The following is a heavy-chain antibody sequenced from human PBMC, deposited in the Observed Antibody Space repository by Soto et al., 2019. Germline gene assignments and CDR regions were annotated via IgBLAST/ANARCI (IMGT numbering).Heavy chain of an antibody. V-gene: IGHV1-8*01. CDR1: GYTFTSYD. Sequence: ASVKVSCKASGYTFTSYDINWVRHATGQGLEWMGWMNPNSGNTGYAQKFQGRVTMTRNTSISTAYMELSSLRSEDTAVYYCARRPDYYDSSGAFDAFDIWGQGTMVTVSS. D-gene: IGHD3-22*01. J-gene: IGHJ3*02. CDR3: ARRPDYYDSSGAFDAFDI. CDR2: MNPNSGNT.